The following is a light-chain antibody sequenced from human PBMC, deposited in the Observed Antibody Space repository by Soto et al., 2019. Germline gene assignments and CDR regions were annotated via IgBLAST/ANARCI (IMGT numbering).Light chain of an antibody. CDR3: QVWDSSTDHWV. Sequence: SYELTQTPSLSVAPGQTARITCGGDNIGSKSVHWYQQRPGQAPVLVVYDDSDRPSGIPERFSGSNSGNTATLTISRVEAGDEADYYCQVWDSSTDHWVFGGGTKLTVL. J-gene: IGLJ3*02. V-gene: IGLV3-21*02. CDR1: NIGSKS. CDR2: DDS.